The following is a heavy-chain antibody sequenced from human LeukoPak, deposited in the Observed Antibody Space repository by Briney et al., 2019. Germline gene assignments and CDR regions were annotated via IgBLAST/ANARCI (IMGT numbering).Heavy chain of an antibody. V-gene: IGHV3-21*01. CDR3: AKERKLLPFDC. CDR2: ISSSSSYI. J-gene: IGHJ4*02. D-gene: IGHD6-6*01. CDR1: GFTFSSYS. Sequence: GGSLRLSCAASGFTFSSYSMNWVRQAPGKGLEWVSSISSSSSYIYYADSVKGRFTISRDNAKNSLYLQMNSLRAEDTAVYYCAKERKLLPFDCWGQGTLVTVSS.